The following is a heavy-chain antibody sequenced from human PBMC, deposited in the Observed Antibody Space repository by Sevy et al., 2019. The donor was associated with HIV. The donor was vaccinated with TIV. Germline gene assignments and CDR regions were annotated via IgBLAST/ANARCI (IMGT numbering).Heavy chain of an antibody. D-gene: IGHD6-13*01. CDR2: IIPMFGTA. Sequence: ASVKVSCKASGRTFRNYALSWVRQAPGQGLEWMGGIIPMFGTANYVQKFQGRVTITEDESTNTAYMELSSLRSEDTDVYYCARSISWYASFDYWGQGTLVTVSS. CDR1: GRTFRNYA. CDR3: ARSISWYASFDY. V-gene: IGHV1-69*13. J-gene: IGHJ4*02.